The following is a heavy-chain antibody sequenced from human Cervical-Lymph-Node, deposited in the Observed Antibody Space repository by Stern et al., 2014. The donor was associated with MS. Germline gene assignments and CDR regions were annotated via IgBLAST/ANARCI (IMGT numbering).Heavy chain of an antibody. CDR3: ARVGYCNSGTCFIYYFDY. CDR2: ISYDGREK. D-gene: IGHD2-2*01. Sequence: QVQLVQSGGGVVQPGRSLRLSCAASEFTFSSYAMHWVRQPPGKGLEWVAVISYDGREKYFADSVKGRFTISRDNSKKTLYLQMNSLRAEDTAVYYCARVGYCNSGTCFIYYFDYWGQGTLVTVSS. J-gene: IGHJ4*02. V-gene: IGHV3-30-3*01. CDR1: EFTFSSYA.